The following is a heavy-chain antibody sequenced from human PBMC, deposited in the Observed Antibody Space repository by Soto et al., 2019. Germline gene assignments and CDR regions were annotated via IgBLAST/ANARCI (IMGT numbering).Heavy chain of an antibody. D-gene: IGHD5-18*01. CDR2: VSGSGGST. CDR1: GFTISSYA. CDR3: AKDSGYSYGLYYYYYGMDV. Sequence: EVQLLESRGGLVQPGGSLRLSCAASGFTISSYAMSWVRQAPGKGLEWVSAVSGSGGSTYYADSVKGRFTISRDNSKNTLYLQMNSLRAEDTAVYYCAKDSGYSYGLYYYYYGMDVWGQGTTVTVSS. J-gene: IGHJ6*02. V-gene: IGHV3-23*01.